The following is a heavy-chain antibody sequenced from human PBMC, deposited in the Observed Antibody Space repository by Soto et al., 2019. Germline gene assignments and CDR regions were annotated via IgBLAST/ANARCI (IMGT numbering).Heavy chain of an antibody. J-gene: IGHJ6*04. CDR2: IQSGGTT. D-gene: IGHD2-15*01. V-gene: IGHV3-66*01. CDR3: ARDDVLCDGGRCYGISLDV. Sequence: EVQLVESGGGLVQPGGSLRLSCAASGFTVSSKYMTWVRQAPGKGLEWVSLIQSGGTTYYADSVKGRFTISRDTSENTLHLQMDSLRVEDTAAYYCARDDVLCDGGRCYGISLDVWGKGTTVTVSS. CDR1: GFTVSSKY.